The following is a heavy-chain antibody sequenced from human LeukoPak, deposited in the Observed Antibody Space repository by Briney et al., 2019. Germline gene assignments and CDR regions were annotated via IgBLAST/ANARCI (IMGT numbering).Heavy chain of an antibody. CDR3: AIVVAARQGTIDP. D-gene: IGHD6-6*01. CDR2: IWYDGSNK. J-gene: IGHJ5*02. V-gene: IGHV3-33*01. CDR1: GFTFSSYG. Sequence: GGSLRLSCAASGFTFSSYGMHWVRQAPGKGLEWVAVIWYDGSNKYYADSVKGRFTISRDNSKNTLYLQINSLRAEDTAVYYCAIVVAARQGTIDPWGQGTLVTISS.